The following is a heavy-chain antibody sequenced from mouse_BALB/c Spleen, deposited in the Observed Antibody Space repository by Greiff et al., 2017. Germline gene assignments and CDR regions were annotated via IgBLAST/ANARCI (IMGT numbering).Heavy chain of an antibody. J-gene: IGHJ1*01. CDR2: IYHGDGDT. V-gene: IGHV1-80*01. Sequence: QVQLMQSGAELVRPGSSLKLSCTASGFAFSSYCMNWVQQRPGQGLEWIGQIYHGDGDTNYNGNFKGKATLTADKSSSTVYMQLSSLTSEDSAVYFCASVGPGYFDVWGAGTTVTVSS. CDR1: GFAFSSYC. CDR3: ASVGPGYFDV.